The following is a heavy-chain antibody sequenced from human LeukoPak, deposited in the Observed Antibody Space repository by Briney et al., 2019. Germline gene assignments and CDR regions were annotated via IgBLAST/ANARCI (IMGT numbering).Heavy chain of an antibody. CDR2: IYYSGST. CDR1: GGSISSSSYY. J-gene: IGHJ5*02. CDR3: ARLHRFIAAARMNWFDH. Sequence: SETLSLTCTVSGGSISSSSYYWGWIRQPPGKGLEWIGSIYYSGSTYYNPSLKSRVTISVDTSKNQFSLKLSSVTAADTAVYYCARLHRFIAAARMNWFDHWAREPWSPSPQ. V-gene: IGHV4-39*01. D-gene: IGHD6-13*01.